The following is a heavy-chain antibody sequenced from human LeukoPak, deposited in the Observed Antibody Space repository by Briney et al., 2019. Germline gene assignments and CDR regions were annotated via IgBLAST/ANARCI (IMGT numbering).Heavy chain of an antibody. CDR2: IYYSGTT. Sequence: NASETLSLICSVSRGSISSSNYYWGWIRQPPGKGLEWIGNIYYSGTTYYNPSLPSLKSRVTILVDTSKNQFSLKLRSVTAADTAVYYCAKDRYYYDSSIGLYYFDYWGQGTLVTVSS. D-gene: IGHD3-22*01. CDR1: RGSISSSNYY. CDR3: AKDRYYYDSSIGLYYFDY. J-gene: IGHJ4*02. V-gene: IGHV4-39*07.